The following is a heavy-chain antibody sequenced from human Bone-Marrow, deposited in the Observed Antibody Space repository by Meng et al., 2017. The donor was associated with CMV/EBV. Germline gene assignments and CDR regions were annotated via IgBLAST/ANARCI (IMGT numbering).Heavy chain of an antibody. Sequence: ASVKVSCKASGYTFTGYYMHWVRQAPGQGPEWMGRINPNSGDTIYAQRFQGRVTMTRATSISTAYMELNRLQSDDTAVYYCAKGERMDVWGQGTTVTVSS. CDR1: GYTFTGYY. CDR3: AKGERMDV. V-gene: IGHV1-2*06. CDR2: INPNSGDT. J-gene: IGHJ6*02.